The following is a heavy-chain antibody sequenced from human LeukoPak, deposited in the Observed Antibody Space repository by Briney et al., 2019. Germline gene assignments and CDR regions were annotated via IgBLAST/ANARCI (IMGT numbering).Heavy chain of an antibody. J-gene: IGHJ5*02. V-gene: IGHV3-23*01. CDR3: AKSGSGSYS. Sequence: GGSLRLSCAASGFTFSSSAMSWVRQAPGKGLEWVSAISGSGRGGSTYYADSAKGRFTISRDNSKNTVFLQMNSLRAEDTAIYYCAKSGSGSYSWGQGTLVTVSS. CDR2: ISGSGRGGST. CDR1: GFTFSSSA. D-gene: IGHD1-26*01.